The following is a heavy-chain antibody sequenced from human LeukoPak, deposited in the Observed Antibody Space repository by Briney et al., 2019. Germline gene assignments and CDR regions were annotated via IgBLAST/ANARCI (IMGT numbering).Heavy chain of an antibody. CDR3: ARGVGGSYQYYFDY. V-gene: IGHV4-59*08. CDR1: GGSISSYY. Sequence: SETLSLTCTVSGGSISSYYWSWIRQPPGKGLEWIGYIYYSGSTNYNPSLKSRVTISVDTSKNQFSLKLSSVTAADTAVYYCARGVGGSYQYYFDYWGQGTLVTVSS. D-gene: IGHD1-26*01. CDR2: IYYSGST. J-gene: IGHJ4*02.